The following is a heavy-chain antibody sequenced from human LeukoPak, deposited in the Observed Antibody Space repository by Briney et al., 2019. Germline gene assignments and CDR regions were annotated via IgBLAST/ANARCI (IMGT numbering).Heavy chain of an antibody. CDR2: IIPIFGTA. CDR3: ASHDSSGYYEDY. CDR1: GGTFSSYA. V-gene: IGHV1-69*06. J-gene: IGHJ4*02. Sequence: ASVKVSCKASGGTFSSYAISWVRQAPGQGLEWMGGIIPIFGTANYAQKFQGRVTITADKSTSTAYMELSSLRSEDTAVYYCASHDSSGYYEDYWGQGTLVTVSS. D-gene: IGHD3-22*01.